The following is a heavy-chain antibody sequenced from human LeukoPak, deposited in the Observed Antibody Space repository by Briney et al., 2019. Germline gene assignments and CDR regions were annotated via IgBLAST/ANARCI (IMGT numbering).Heavy chain of an antibody. CDR2: ISGSGGST. Sequence: PGGSLRLSCAASGFTFSSYAMSWIRQAPGKGLEWVSAISGSGGSTYYADSVKGRFTISRDNSKNTLYLQMNSLRAEDTAVYYCAKDGAYCSSTSCYYAFDIWGLGTMVTVSS. D-gene: IGHD2-2*01. J-gene: IGHJ3*02. CDR1: GFTFSSYA. CDR3: AKDGAYCSSTSCYYAFDI. V-gene: IGHV3-23*01.